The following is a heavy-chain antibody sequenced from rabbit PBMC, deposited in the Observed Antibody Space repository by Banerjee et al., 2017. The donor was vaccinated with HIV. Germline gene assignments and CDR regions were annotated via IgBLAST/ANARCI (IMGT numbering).Heavy chain of an antibody. Sequence: QQQLEESGGGLVKPGGTLTLTCKASGFDFSDNALCWFRQAPGKGPEWIGTIYAGSSGSTYYASWAKGRFTISKTSSTTVTLQMTSLTAADTATYFCARASYNTFDLWGPGTLVTVS. CDR1: GFDFSDNA. CDR3: ARASYNTFDL. V-gene: IGHV1S45*01. D-gene: IGHD7-1*01. CDR2: IYAGSSGST. J-gene: IGHJ4*01.